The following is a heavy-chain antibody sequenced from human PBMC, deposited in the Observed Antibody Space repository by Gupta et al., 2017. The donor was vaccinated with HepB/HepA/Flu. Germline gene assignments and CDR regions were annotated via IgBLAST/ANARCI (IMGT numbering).Heavy chain of an antibody. J-gene: IGHJ5*01. CDR2: ISFDGSET. CDR1: GFSLGGYG. V-gene: IGHV3-33*01. D-gene: IGHD1-7*01. CDR3: ARDLSLGTTFPWFDS. Sequence: VQPGRSLGLSCVVSGFSLGGYGMHWVRQTPGKGLEWVAVISFDGSETYYADSVKGRFTISRSNSMNTLYLQMNDLRAEDTALYYCARDLSLGTTFPWFDSWGQGTLVTVS.